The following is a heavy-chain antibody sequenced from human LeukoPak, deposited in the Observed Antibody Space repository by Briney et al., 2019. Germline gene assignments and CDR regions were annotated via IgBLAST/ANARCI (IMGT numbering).Heavy chain of an antibody. CDR2: IYVSGST. J-gene: IGHJ6*03. CDR1: GGSISSYY. Sequence: PETLSLTCTVSGGSISSYYWSWLRQPAGKGLEWIGRIYVSGSTNYNLSLKSRVTMSVDTSKNQFSLKLSSVTAADTAVYYCARRYLAASYYYYFYMDVWGKGTTVTISS. V-gene: IGHV4-4*07. D-gene: IGHD1-14*01. CDR3: ARRYLAASYYYYFYMDV.